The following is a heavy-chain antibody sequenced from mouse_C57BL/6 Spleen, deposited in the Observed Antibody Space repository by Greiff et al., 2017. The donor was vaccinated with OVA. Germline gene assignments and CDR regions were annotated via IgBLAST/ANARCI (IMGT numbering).Heavy chain of an antibody. V-gene: IGHV3-6*01. CDR3: ASASYDYERRYYYAMDY. J-gene: IGHJ4*01. CDR1: GYSITSCYY. CDR2: ISYDGSN. Sequence: VQLKESGPGLVKPSQSLSLTCSATGYSITSCYYWKWIRQPPGNKQEWMGYISYDGSNNYNPSLKNRIPLTRDTSKNQFFLKLNSVTTDDTSTYYCASASYDYERRYYYAMDYWGQGTSVTVSS. D-gene: IGHD2-4*01.